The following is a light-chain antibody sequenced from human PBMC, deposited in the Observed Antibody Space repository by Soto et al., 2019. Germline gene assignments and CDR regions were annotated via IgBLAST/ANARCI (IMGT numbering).Light chain of an antibody. CDR2: DAS. CDR1: QSVSRW. J-gene: IGKJ2*01. Sequence: DIQITQSPSTLSASVGDRVTITCRATQSVSRWLAWYQQKPGRAPKLLIYDASTLESGVPSRFSGGGSGTQFTLTISSLQPEDFATYYCQQYNFYLSYTFGQGTKLQIK. CDR3: QQYNFYLSYT. V-gene: IGKV1-5*01.